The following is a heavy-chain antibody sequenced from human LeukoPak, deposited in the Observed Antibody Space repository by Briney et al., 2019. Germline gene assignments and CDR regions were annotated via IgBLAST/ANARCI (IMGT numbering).Heavy chain of an antibody. Sequence: RXPAGXXLXWXGRIYTSGSTNYNPSLKSRVTMSVDTSKNQFSLKLSSVTAADTAVYYCARSDGGDYYYYGMDVWGQGTTVTVSS. CDR3: ARSDGGDYYYYGMDV. CDR2: IYTSGST. V-gene: IGHV4-4*07. J-gene: IGHJ6*02. D-gene: IGHD3-16*01.